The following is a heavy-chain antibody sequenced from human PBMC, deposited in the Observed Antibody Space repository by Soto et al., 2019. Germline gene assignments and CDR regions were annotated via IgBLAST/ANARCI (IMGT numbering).Heavy chain of an antibody. D-gene: IGHD2-2*01. CDR3: ARGTRGDY. Sequence: EVQLVESGGGLVKPGESLRLSCVASGFTVSDAWMSWVRQAPGKGLEWVGRINKNADGGTAEYAAPVKGRFSISRDGSQNTLYRQMNNVRIEDTAMYFCARGTRGDYWGQGTLVTVSS. J-gene: IGHJ4*02. CDR2: INKNADGGTA. V-gene: IGHV3-15*01. CDR1: GFTVSDAW.